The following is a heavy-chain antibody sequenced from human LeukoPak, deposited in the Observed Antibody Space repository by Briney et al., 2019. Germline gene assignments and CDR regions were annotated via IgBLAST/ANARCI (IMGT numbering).Heavy chain of an antibody. CDR2: IYTSGST. CDR3: ARAGLPADKDYYYYMDV. J-gene: IGHJ6*03. D-gene: IGHD2-2*01. Sequence: SETLSLTCTVSGGSISSYYWSWIRQPAGKGLEWIGRIYTSGSTNYNPSLKSRVTMSVDTSKNQFSLKLSSVTAADTAVYYCARAGLPADKDYYYYMDVWGKGTTVTVSS. V-gene: IGHV4-4*07. CDR1: GGSISSYY.